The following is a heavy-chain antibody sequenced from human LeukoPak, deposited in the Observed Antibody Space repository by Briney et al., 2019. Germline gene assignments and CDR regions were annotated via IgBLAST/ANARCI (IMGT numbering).Heavy chain of an antibody. V-gene: IGHV4-59*01. CDR1: GGSISSYY. Sequence: PSETLSLTCTVSGGSISSYYWSWIRQPPGKGLEWIGYIYYSGSTNYNPSLKSRVTISVDTCKDQFSLKLSSVTAADTAVDCGARRQGDYWGQGTLVTVSS. CDR3: ARRQGDY. J-gene: IGHJ4*02. CDR2: IYYSGST.